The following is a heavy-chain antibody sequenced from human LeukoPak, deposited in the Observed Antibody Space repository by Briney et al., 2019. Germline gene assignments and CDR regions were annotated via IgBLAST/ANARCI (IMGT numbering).Heavy chain of an antibody. V-gene: IGHV1-69*13. CDR2: IIPIFGTA. Sequence: ASVKVSSKASGGTFSSYAISWVRQAPGQGLEWMGGIIPIFGTANYAQKFQGRVTITADESTSTAYMELSSLRSEDTAVYYCASSPGGLRFLEWLFFDYWGQGTLVTVSS. J-gene: IGHJ4*02. D-gene: IGHD3-3*01. CDR1: GGTFSSYA. CDR3: ASSPGGLRFLEWLFFDY.